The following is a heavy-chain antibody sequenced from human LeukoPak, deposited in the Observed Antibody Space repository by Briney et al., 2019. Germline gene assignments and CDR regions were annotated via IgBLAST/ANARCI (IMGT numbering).Heavy chain of an antibody. V-gene: IGHV4-59*08. CDR1: GGSINNYY. Sequence: KPSETLSLTCTVSGGSINNYYWSWIRQPPGKGLEWIGYIYYTGSTNYNPSLKSRVTISTDTSKNEFSLRLTSVTAADTAVYYCARRPPYYTSGNIPFDIWGHGTMVTVSS. J-gene: IGHJ3*02. D-gene: IGHD2-15*01. CDR3: ARRPPYYTSGNIPFDI. CDR2: IYYTGST.